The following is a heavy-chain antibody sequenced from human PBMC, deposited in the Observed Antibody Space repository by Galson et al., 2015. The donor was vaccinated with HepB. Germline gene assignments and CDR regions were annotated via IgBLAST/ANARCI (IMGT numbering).Heavy chain of an antibody. V-gene: IGHV3-73*01. CDR2: IRSKASSYAT. CDR1: GFTFSGSA. J-gene: IGHJ6*02. D-gene: IGHD6-13*01. CDR3: VRIAAAGNYYYYGMDV. Sequence: SLRLSCAASGFTFSGSAMHWVRQASGKGLEWVGRIRSKASSYATAYAASVKGRFTISRDDSKNTAYLQMNSLKTEDTAVYYCVRIAAAGNYYYYGMDVWGQGTTVTVSS.